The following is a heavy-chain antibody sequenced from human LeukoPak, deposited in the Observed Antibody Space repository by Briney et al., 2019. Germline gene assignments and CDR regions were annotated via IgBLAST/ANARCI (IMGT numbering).Heavy chain of an antibody. D-gene: IGHD2-15*01. CDR3: ARQQCNGGSCYSRAIWFDP. CDR2: IYHTGTT. Sequence: SESLSLTCNVSGGSISDTSYYWGWIRQPPGKGLDWIGSIYHTGTTYYSPSLKSRVTISVHTSKNHFSLELSSVTAADTDVYYCARQQCNGGSCYSRAIWFDPWGQGTLVTVSS. CDR1: GGSISDTSYY. J-gene: IGHJ5*02. V-gene: IGHV4-39*01.